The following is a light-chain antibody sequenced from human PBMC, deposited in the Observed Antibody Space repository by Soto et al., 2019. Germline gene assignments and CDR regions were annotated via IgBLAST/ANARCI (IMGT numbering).Light chain of an antibody. Sequence: DIQMTQSPSSLSASVGDRVTITCRASQSIASYLNWYQQKPGKAPKLLIYTASTLRSGVPSRFSRSGSGTDFTLTISSLQPEDFATYYCQQGYSTPPVTFGHGTKADIK. CDR2: TAS. CDR1: QSIASY. CDR3: QQGYSTPPVT. V-gene: IGKV1-39*01. J-gene: IGKJ1*01.